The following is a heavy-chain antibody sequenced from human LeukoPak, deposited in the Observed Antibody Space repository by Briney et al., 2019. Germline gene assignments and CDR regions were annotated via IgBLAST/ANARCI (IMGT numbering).Heavy chain of an antibody. CDR2: IYSGGDT. CDR3: ARDWDDGRAERPA. Sequence: GGSLRLSCAASGLSVSGDYMSWVRQAPGKGLDCVAVIYSGGDTYYADSVKGRFTISRDKSKNTVYLQMNSLRAEDTAVYYCARDWDDGRAERPAWGQGTLVTVSS. V-gene: IGHV3-53*01. CDR1: GLSVSGDY. D-gene: IGHD3-22*01. J-gene: IGHJ5*02.